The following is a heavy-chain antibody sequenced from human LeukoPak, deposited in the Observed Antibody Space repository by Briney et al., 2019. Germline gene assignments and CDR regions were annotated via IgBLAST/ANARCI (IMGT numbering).Heavy chain of an antibody. D-gene: IGHD5-18*01. CDR2: ISSSSSYI. Sequence: GALRLSCAASGFTFSSYSMNWVRQAPGKGLEWVSSISSSSSYIYYADSVKGRFTISRDNAKNSLYLQMNSLRAEDTAVYYCARRGPSGYRYMDVWGKGTTVTVSS. CDR1: GFTFSSYS. V-gene: IGHV3-21*01. J-gene: IGHJ6*03. CDR3: ARRGPSGYRYMDV.